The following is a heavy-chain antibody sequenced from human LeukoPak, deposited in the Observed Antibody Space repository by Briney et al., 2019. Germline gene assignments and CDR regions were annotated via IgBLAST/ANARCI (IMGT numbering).Heavy chain of an antibody. D-gene: IGHD3-10*01. CDR3: ARHIGFGPYYYYMDV. CDR2: IYYSGST. Sequence: SETLSLTCTVSGGSISSYYWGWIRQPPGKGLEWIGSIYYSGSTYYNPSLKSRVTISVDTSKNQFSLKLSSVTAADTAVYYCARHIGFGPYYYYMDVWGKGTTATISS. V-gene: IGHV4-39*01. J-gene: IGHJ6*03. CDR1: GGSISSYY.